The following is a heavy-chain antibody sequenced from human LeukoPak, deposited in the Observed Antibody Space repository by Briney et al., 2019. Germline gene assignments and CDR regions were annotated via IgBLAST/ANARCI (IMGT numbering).Heavy chain of an antibody. CDR1: GGSISSYY. D-gene: IGHD3-10*02. J-gene: IGHJ5*02. V-gene: IGHV4-4*09. CDR2: IYTSGST. Sequence: SETLSLTCTVSGGSISSYYWSWIRQPPGKGLEWIGYIYTSGSTNYNPSLKSRATISVDTSKNQFSLKLSSVTAADTAVYYCARHEGLYVNWFDPWGQGTLVTVSS. CDR3: ARHEGLYVNWFDP.